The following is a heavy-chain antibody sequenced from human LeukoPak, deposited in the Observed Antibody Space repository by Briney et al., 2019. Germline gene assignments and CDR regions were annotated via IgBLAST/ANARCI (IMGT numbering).Heavy chain of an antibody. V-gene: IGHV4-61*08. CDR1: GGSFNSGGYY. D-gene: IGHD5-24*01. Sequence: SETLSLTCSVSGGSFNSGGYYWTWIRQHPGKGLEWIGFIYYSGSTYYNPSLKSRVTTSVDASKNQLSLKLSSVTAADTAMYYCARDRGDDYTNWFDPWGQGTLVTVSS. CDR2: IYYSGST. CDR3: ARDRGDDYTNWFDP. J-gene: IGHJ5*02.